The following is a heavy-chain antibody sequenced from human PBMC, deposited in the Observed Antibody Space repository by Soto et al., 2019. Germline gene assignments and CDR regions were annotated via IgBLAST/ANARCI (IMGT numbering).Heavy chain of an antibody. CDR2: INHSGSA. D-gene: IGHD6-19*01. V-gene: IGHV4-34*01. Sequence: PSETKPLSCAVYCETFSDYIWTWILQTPGKGLQWIGQINHSGSASYNPSLKSRVTISVHTSNSQFSLELSSVTAADTAVYYCARGLITGSHYSGGWYYFDSWGQGTQVTVSS. CDR1: CETFSDYI. CDR3: ARGLITGSHYSGGWYYFDS. J-gene: IGHJ4*02.